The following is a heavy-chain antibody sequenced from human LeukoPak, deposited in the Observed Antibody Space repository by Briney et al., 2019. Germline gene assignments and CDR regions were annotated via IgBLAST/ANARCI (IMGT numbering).Heavy chain of an antibody. V-gene: IGHV5-51*01. J-gene: IGHJ4*02. CDR2: IYPGDSDT. CDR1: GSSFTSYW. Sequence: GESLQISCKGSGSSFTSYWIGWVRPLPGKGLEWMGIIYPGDSDTRYSPSFQGQVTISADKSISTAYLQWSSLKASDTAMYYCARLGGDFGITVGFDYWGQGTLVTVSS. CDR3: ARLGGDFGITVGFDY. D-gene: IGHD3-3*01.